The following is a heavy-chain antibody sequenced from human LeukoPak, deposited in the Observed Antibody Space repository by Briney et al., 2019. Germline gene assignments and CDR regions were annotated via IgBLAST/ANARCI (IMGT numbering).Heavy chain of an antibody. CDR3: AKANHHFDY. J-gene: IGHJ4*02. CDR1: GFSFSTNA. CDR2: ISASSDVI. Sequence: GGSLRLSCAGSGFSFSTNAMSWVRQAPGKGLEWISAISASSDVIYYADSVKGRFAISRDNSRNTVYLQMNRLRAEDTAMYYCAKANHHFDYWGQGALVTVSS. V-gene: IGHV3-23*01.